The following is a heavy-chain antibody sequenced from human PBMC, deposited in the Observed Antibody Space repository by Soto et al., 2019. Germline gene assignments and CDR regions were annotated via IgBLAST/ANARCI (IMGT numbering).Heavy chain of an antibody. D-gene: IGHD3-10*01. CDR1: GYRFAFYL. CDR3: ATADVDDFENRNYNRDACDM. Sequence: GASQKISCKSSGYRFAFYLMVWVGRLPGKGLEWMAIMYPDDSDIRYSPSFEAHVTISADKSTSTAFLQWSSLKASDTAMYYCATADVDDFENRNYNRDACDMWGQGTLVTVS. CDR2: MYPDDSDI. V-gene: IGHV5-51*01. J-gene: IGHJ3*02.